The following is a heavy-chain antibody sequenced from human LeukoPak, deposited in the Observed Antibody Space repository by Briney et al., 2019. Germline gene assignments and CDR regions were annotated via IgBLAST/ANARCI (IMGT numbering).Heavy chain of an antibody. CDR1: GGSISSGGYY. V-gene: IGHV4-31*03. J-gene: IGHJ3*01. CDR2: IYYSGST. Sequence: SGTLSLTCTVSGGSISSGGYYWSWIRQHPGKGLEWIGYIYYSGSTYYNPSLKSRVTISVDTSKNQFSLKLSSVTAADTAIYYCAKEGVDRHFGLENWGQGTTVTVSS. D-gene: IGHD3-3*01. CDR3: AKEGVDRHFGLEN.